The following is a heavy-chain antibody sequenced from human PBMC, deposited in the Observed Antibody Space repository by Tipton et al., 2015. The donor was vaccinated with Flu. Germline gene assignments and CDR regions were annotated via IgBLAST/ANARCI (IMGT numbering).Heavy chain of an antibody. CDR3: ARQINYGSGRERNAFDI. J-gene: IGHJ3*02. CDR1: GYSFTSYW. V-gene: IGHV5-51*03. Sequence: QSGPKVKKPGESLKISCKGSGYSFTSYWIGWVRQMPGKGPEWMGIIYPGDSDTRYSPSFQGQVTISADKSISTAYLQWSSLKASDTAMYYCARQINYGSGRERNAFDIWGQGTMVTVSS. CDR2: IYPGDSDT. D-gene: IGHD3-10*01.